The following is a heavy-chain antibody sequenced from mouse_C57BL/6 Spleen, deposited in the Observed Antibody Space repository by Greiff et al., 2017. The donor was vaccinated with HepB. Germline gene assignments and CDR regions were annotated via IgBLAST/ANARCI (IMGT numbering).Heavy chain of an antibody. V-gene: IGHV1-52*01. CDR1: GYTFTSYW. CDR2: IDPSDSET. J-gene: IGHJ1*03. Sequence: VQLQQPGAELVRPGSSVKLSCKASGYTFTSYWMHWVKQRPIQGLEWIGNIDPSDSETHYNQKFKDKATLTVDKSSSTAYMQLSSLTSEDSAVYYCARGYYYGSSYEDWYFDVWGTGTTVTVSS. CDR3: ARGYYYGSSYEDWYFDV. D-gene: IGHD1-1*01.